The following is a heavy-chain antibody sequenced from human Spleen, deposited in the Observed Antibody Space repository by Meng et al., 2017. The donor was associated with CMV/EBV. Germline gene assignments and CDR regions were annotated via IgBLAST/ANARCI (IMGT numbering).Heavy chain of an antibody. CDR3: AGASQELRFLEWLGEGLGYGMDV. J-gene: IGHJ6*02. CDR2: ISYDGSNK. CDR1: GFTFSSYA. D-gene: IGHD3-3*01. Sequence: GESLKISCAASGFTFSSYAMHWVRQAPGKGLEWVAVISYDGSNKYYADSVKGRFTISRDNSKNTLYLQMNSLRAEDTAVFYCAGASQELRFLEWLGEGLGYGMDVWGQGTTVTVSS. V-gene: IGHV3-30-3*01.